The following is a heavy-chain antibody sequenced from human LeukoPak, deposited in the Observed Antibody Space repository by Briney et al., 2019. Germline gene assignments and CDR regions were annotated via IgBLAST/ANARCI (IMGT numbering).Heavy chain of an antibody. CDR1: GGSISSYY. Sequence: SETLSLNCTVSGGSISSYYWSWIRQPPGKGLEWIGYIYYSGSTNYNPSLKSRVTISVDTSKNQFSLKLSSVTAADTAVYYCARGEMAPTYFDYWGQGTLVTVSS. D-gene: IGHD5-24*01. CDR2: IYYSGST. J-gene: IGHJ4*02. V-gene: IGHV4-59*01. CDR3: ARGEMAPTYFDY.